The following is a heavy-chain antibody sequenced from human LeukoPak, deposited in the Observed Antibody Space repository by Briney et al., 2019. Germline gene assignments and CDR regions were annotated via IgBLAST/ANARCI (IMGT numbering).Heavy chain of an antibody. Sequence: GGSLRLSCAASGFTFSSYSMNWVRQAPGKGLEWVSSISSSSSYIYYADSVKGRFTISRDNAKNSPYLQMNSLRAEDTAVYYCARGVAGDYYVVDYWGQGTLVTVSS. D-gene: IGHD3-10*02. V-gene: IGHV3-21*01. J-gene: IGHJ4*02. CDR3: ARGVAGDYYVVDY. CDR1: GFTFSSYS. CDR2: ISSSSSYI.